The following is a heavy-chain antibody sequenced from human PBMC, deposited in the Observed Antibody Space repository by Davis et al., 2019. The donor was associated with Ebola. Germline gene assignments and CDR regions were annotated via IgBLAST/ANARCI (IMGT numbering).Heavy chain of an antibody. D-gene: IGHD3-22*01. Sequence: GGSLRLSCAASGFTFSSYSMNWVRQAPGKGLEWVSYISSSSTIYYADSVKGRFTISRDNAKNSLYLQMNSLRAEDTAVYYCARRYYDSSGYYYGYYYYGMDVWGQGTTVTVSS. CDR2: ISSSSTI. V-gene: IGHV3-48*04. J-gene: IGHJ6*02. CDR3: ARRYYDSSGYYYGYYYYGMDV. CDR1: GFTFSSYS.